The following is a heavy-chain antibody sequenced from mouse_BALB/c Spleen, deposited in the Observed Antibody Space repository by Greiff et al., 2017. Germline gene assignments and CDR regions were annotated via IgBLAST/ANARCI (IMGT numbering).Heavy chain of an antibody. J-gene: IGHJ2*01. D-gene: IGHD2-4*01. Sequence: EVQLQQSGPELVKPGASVKIPCKASGYTFTDYNMDWVKQSHGKSLEWIGDINPNNGGTNYNQKFKGKATLTVDKSSSTAYKELRSLTSEDTAVYYCARGDYDEVGDYWGQGTTVTVSS. CDR1: GYTFTDYN. V-gene: IGHV1-18*01. CDR3: ARGDYDEVGDY. CDR2: INPNNGGT.